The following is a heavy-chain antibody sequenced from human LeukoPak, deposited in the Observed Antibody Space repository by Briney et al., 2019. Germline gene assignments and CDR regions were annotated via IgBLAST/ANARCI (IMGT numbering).Heavy chain of an antibody. V-gene: IGHV3-48*03. CDR2: ISSSGSTI. J-gene: IGHJ4*02. CDR3: ARVGPNWNYALDY. Sequence: GGSLRLSCAASGFTFSSYEMNWVRQAPGKGLEWVSYISSSGSTIYYADSVKGRFTISRDNAKNSLYLQMNSLRAEDTAVYYCARVGPNWNYALDYWGQGTLVTVSS. CDR1: GFTFSSYE. D-gene: IGHD1-7*01.